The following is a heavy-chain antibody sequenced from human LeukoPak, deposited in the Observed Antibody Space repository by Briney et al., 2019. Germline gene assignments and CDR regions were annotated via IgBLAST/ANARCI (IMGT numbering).Heavy chain of an antibody. CDR2: IYYSGST. J-gene: IGHJ5*02. V-gene: IGHV4-59*01. Sequence: PSETLSLTCTVSGGSISRYYWSWIRQPPGKGLEWIGYIYYSGSTNYNPSLKSRVTISVDTSKNQFSLKLSSVTAADTAVYYCARTTVTTRFDPWGQGTLVTVSS. CDR1: GGSISRYY. D-gene: IGHD4-17*01. CDR3: ARTTVTTRFDP.